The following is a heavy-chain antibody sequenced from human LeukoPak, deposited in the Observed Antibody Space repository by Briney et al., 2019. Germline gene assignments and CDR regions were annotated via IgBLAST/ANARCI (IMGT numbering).Heavy chain of an antibody. CDR2: ISAYNGNT. Sequence: ASVKVSCKASGYTFTSYGISWVRQAPGQGLEWMGWISAYNGNTNYAQKLQGRVTMTTDTSTSTAYMELRSLRSDDTAVYYCARTRSIAAADTPFDYWGQGTLVTVSS. D-gene: IGHD6-13*01. CDR1: GYTFTSYG. CDR3: ARTRSIAAADTPFDY. V-gene: IGHV1-18*01. J-gene: IGHJ4*02.